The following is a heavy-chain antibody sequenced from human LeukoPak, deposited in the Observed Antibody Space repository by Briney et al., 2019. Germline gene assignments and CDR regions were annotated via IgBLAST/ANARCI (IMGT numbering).Heavy chain of an antibody. Sequence: GGSVRLSCAASGFTFSSHWMSWVRQAPGKGLEWVANIKQDGSAKYYVDSVRGRFTISRDNAKTSLYLQMNSLRAEDTAVYYCARDGPSVGIDFWGQGALVTVSS. J-gene: IGHJ4*02. CDR2: IKQDGSAK. D-gene: IGHD7-27*01. CDR1: GFTFSSHW. CDR3: ARDGPSVGIDF. V-gene: IGHV3-7*01.